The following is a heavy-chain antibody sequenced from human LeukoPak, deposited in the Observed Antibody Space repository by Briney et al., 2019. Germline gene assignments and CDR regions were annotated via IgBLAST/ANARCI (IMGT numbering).Heavy chain of an antibody. CDR3: ASDSISMNAFDA. J-gene: IGHJ3*01. V-gene: IGHV4-59*11. Sequence: SETLSLTCTVSGGSFTTHYWSWIRQPPGKGLEWIGNISYIGSTNYNPSLKSRVTISIDTSKNEVSLMLTSVTAADTAVYYCASDSISMNAFDAWGQGTMVTVSS. CDR2: ISYIGST. D-gene: IGHD3-22*01. CDR1: GGSFTTHY.